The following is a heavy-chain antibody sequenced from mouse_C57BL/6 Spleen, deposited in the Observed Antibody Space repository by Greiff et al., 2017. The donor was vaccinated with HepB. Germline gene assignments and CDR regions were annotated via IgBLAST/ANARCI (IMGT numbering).Heavy chain of an antibody. CDR3: ARDEAYDYPAWFAY. J-gene: IGHJ3*01. Sequence: ESGPGLVKPSQSLSLTCSVTGYSITSGYYWNWIRQFPGNKLEWMGYISYDGSNNYNPSLKNRISITRDTSKNQFFLKLNSVTTEDTATYYCARDEAYDYPAWFAYWGQGTLVTVSA. CDR2: ISYDGSN. V-gene: IGHV3-6*01. CDR1: GYSITSGYY. D-gene: IGHD2-4*01.